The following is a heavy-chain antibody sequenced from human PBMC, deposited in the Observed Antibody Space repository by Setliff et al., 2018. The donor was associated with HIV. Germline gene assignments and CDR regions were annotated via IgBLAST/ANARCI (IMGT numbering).Heavy chain of an antibody. V-gene: IGHV1-24*01. D-gene: IGHD3-22*01. CDR2: FDPEDGET. CDR3: ERGGGGYYYVGAVDI. CDR1: GYTLTELS. Sequence: ASVKVSCKISGYTLTELSIHWVRQAPGKGLEWMANFDPEDGETFYAQKFQGRVTMTGNTSISTAYMELSSLRSEDTAVYYCERGGGGYYYVGAVDIWGQGTVVTVSS. J-gene: IGHJ3*02.